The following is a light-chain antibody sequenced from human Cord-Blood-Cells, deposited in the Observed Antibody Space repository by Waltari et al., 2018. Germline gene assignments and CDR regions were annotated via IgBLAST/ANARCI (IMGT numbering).Light chain of an antibody. CDR3: AAWDDSLSGVV. CDR2: RNN. J-gene: IGLJ2*01. CDR1: SSNIRRTY. Sequence: QSVLTQPPSASGTPGQRVTISCSGSSSNIRRTYVYWYQQPPGTAPKPLIYRNNQRPSGVPDRFSGSKSGTSASLAISGLRSEDEADYYCAAWDDSLSGVVFGGGTKLTVL. V-gene: IGLV1-47*01.